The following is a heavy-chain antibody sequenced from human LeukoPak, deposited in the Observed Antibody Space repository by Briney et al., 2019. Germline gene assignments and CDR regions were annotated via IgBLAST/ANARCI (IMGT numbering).Heavy chain of an antibody. V-gene: IGHV1-8*03. Sequence: ASVKVSCKASGYTFTSYDINWVRQATGQGLEWMGWMNPNSGNTGYAQKFQGRVTITRNTSISTAYMELSSLRSEDTAVYYCARIKVEATIEYYYYYMDVWGKGTTVTVSS. CDR1: GYTFTSYD. CDR3: ARIKVEATIEYYYYYMDV. D-gene: IGHD5-12*01. CDR2: MNPNSGNT. J-gene: IGHJ6*03.